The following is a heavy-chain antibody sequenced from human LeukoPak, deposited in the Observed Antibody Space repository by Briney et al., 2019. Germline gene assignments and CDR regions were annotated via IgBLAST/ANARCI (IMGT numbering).Heavy chain of an antibody. J-gene: IGHJ6*03. Sequence: ASVKVSCKASGYTFTGYYMHWVRQAPGQGLEWMGWINPNSGGTNYAQKFQGRVTMTRDTSISTAYMELSRLRSDDTAVYYCARDEGRDSSGWYALLGGRGGTYYYMDVWGKGTTVTVSS. D-gene: IGHD6-19*01. CDR3: ARDEGRDSSGWYALLGGRGGTYYYMDV. V-gene: IGHV1-2*02. CDR1: GYTFTGYY. CDR2: INPNSGGT.